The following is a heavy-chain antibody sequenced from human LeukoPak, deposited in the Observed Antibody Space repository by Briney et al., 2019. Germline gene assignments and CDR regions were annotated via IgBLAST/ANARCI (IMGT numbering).Heavy chain of an antibody. D-gene: IGHD3-10*01. V-gene: IGHV6-1*01. J-gene: IGHJ4*02. CDR2: TYYRSKWYN. Sequence: SQTLSLTCAISGDSVSSNSAAWNWVRQSPSRGLEWLGRTYYRSKWYNDHAVSVKSRITINPDTSKNQFSLKLSSVTAADTAVYYCARQAGYWGQGTLVTVSS. CDR1: GDSVSSNSAA. CDR3: ARQAGY.